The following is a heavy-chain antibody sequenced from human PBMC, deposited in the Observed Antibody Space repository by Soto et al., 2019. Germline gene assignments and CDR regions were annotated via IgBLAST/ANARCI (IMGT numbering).Heavy chain of an antibody. Sequence: QVQLQEPGPGLVKPSETLSLTCTVSGGSISSYYWSWIRQPPGKGLEWIGNIFYTGSTNYNPSLKSRVTISVDTSKNHFSLKLSSVTAADTAVYYCARSYGSGSYRLGYWGQGTLVTVSS. V-gene: IGHV4-59*08. CDR3: ARSYGSGSYRLGY. CDR2: IFYTGST. D-gene: IGHD3-10*01. J-gene: IGHJ4*02. CDR1: GGSISSYY.